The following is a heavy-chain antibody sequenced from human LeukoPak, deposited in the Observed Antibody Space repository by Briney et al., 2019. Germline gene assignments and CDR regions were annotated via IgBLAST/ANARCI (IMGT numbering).Heavy chain of an antibody. D-gene: IGHD5-12*01. CDR2: INQSGST. J-gene: IGHJ2*01. Sequence: SETLSLTCAVYGGSFSGYYWSWIRQPPGKGLEGIGEINQSGSTNYNPSLKSRVTISVDTSKNQFSLKLSSVTAADTAVYYCARGKSGYEFPSYWYFDLWGRGTLVTVSS. CDR1: GGSFSGYY. V-gene: IGHV4-34*01. CDR3: ARGKSGYEFPSYWYFDL.